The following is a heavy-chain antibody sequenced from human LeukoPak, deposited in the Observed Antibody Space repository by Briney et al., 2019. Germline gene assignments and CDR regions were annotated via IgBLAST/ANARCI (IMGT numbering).Heavy chain of an antibody. J-gene: IGHJ4*02. CDR3: ARAGGYGGVLNF. CDR2: INSDGSTT. V-gene: IGHV3-74*01. Sequence: GGSLGLSCAASGFTFSTYWMHWVRQAPGKGLVWVSLINSDGSTTTYGDSVRGRFTISRDNAKNTLNLQMNSVTAEDTAVYYCARAGGYGGVLNFWGQGTLVTVSS. CDR1: GFTFSTYW. D-gene: IGHD3-22*01.